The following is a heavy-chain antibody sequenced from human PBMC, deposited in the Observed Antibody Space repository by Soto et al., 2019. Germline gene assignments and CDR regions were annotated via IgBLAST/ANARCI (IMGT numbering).Heavy chain of an antibody. CDR1: GFSFCYYA. CDR3: AKDRTNSGWPPRFDP. D-gene: IGHD6-19*01. CDR2: ISGGGSNT. V-gene: IGHV3-23*01. J-gene: IGHJ5*02. Sequence: GGSLRLSCAASGFSFCYYAMSWVRQDPGKGLEWVSTISGGGSNTYDADSVKGRFTISRDNSNNTLYLQMNSLRAEDTAIYYCAKDRTNSGWPPRFDPWGQGTLVTVSS.